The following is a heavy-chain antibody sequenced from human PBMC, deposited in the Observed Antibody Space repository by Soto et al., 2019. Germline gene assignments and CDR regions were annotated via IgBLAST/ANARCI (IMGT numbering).Heavy chain of an antibody. V-gene: IGHV1-69*12. CDR2: IIPIFGTA. CDR3: ARGKETYYDSSGYYLRDNWFDP. D-gene: IGHD3-22*01. J-gene: IGHJ5*02. CDR1: GGTFSSYA. Sequence: QVQLVQSGAEVKKPGSSVKVSCKASGGTFSSYAISWVRQAPGQGLEWMGGIIPIFGTANYAQKFQGRVTITADESTSTAYMELSSLSSEDTAVYYCARGKETYYDSSGYYLRDNWFDPWGKGTLVTVSS.